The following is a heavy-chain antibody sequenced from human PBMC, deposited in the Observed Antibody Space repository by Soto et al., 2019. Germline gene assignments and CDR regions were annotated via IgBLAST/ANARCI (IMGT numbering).Heavy chain of an antibody. CDR2: IYPNDSDT. Sequence: PGESLKISCKASGYTFTTYWIGWVRQKPGKGLEWMGIIYPNDSDTRYSPSFQGQVTISADKSISTAYLQWSSLKASDTAMYYCGRLYATYFTAWGQGTQVTLS. J-gene: IGHJ5*02. CDR3: GRLYATYFTA. CDR1: GYTFTTYW. D-gene: IGHD2-2*02. V-gene: IGHV5-51*01.